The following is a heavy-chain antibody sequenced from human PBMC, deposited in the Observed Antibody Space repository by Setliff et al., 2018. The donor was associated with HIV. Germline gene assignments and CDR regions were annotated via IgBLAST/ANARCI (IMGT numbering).Heavy chain of an antibody. V-gene: IGHV3-7*01. CDR1: GFTFSTYW. J-gene: IGHJ4*02. Sequence: LRLSCAASGFTFSTYWMGWIRQVPGKGLEWVANIKADGSEKYYMNSVKGRFTISRDNAENSLYLQMNSLRADDTAVYFCARGLDFWGQGTLVTVSS. CDR2: IKADGSEK. CDR3: ARGLDF.